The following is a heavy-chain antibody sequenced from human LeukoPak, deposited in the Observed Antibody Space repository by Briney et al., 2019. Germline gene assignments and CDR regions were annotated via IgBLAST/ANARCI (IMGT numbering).Heavy chain of an antibody. D-gene: IGHD3-10*01. CDR1: GCTFSSYA. CDR2: IIPIFGTA. V-gene: IGHV1-69*01. CDR3: ARAQPPTYYYGSGSSEGAFDI. Sequence: ASVKVSCKASGCTFSSYAISWVRQAPGQGLEWMGGIIPIFGTANYVQKFQGRVTITADESTSTAYMELSSLRSEDTAVYYCARAQPPTYYYGSGSSEGAFDIWGQGTMVTVSS. J-gene: IGHJ3*02.